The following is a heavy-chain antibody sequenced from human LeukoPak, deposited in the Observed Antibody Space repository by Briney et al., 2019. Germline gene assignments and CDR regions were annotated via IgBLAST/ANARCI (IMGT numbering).Heavy chain of an antibody. D-gene: IGHD3-10*01. CDR1: GFTFSSYN. CDR2: ISSSSSTI. V-gene: IGHV3-48*01. CDR3: ARVSLWFGEFWGY. Sequence: GGSLRLSCAASGFTFSSYNMNWVRQAPGKGLEWVSYISSSSSTIYYADSVKGRFTISRDNAKNSLYLQMNSLRAEDTAVYYCARVSLWFGEFWGYWGQGTLVTVSS. J-gene: IGHJ4*02.